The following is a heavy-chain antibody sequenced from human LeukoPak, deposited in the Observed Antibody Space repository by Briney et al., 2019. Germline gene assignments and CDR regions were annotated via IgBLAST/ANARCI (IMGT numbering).Heavy chain of an antibody. CDR2: IYPGDSDT. V-gene: IGHV5-51*01. J-gene: IGHJ4*02. Sequence: GKSLTISCRGSGYNFAGSWLGWVRQMPAKGLEWMGIIYPGDSDTRYSPSFQGLVTISGYKSISTAYLQWTNLRASDAAVYYCARLRPPSGLAARSAQLYFESWGQGTLVTVSS. CDR3: ARLRPPSGLAARSAQLYFES. CDR1: GYNFAGSW. D-gene: IGHD3-10*01.